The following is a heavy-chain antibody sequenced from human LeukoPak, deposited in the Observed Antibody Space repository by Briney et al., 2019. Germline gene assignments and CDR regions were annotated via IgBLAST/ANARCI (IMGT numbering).Heavy chain of an antibody. D-gene: IGHD1-14*01. J-gene: IGHJ4*02. CDR3: ARRPGN. CDR1: GFAVGSNY. Sequence: GGSLRLSCVASGFAVGSNYMSWVRQAPGKGLEWVSLIYSGGAIRYAESVKGRFTISRDSSKNTLFLQMNDLTVEDTARYYCARRPGNWGQGILVTVSS. V-gene: IGHV3-53*01. CDR2: IYSGGAI.